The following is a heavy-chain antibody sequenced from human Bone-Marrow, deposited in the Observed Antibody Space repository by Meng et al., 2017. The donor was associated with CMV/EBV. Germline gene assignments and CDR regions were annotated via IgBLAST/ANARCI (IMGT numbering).Heavy chain of an antibody. Sequence: KVSCKASGYSFTSYWIGWVRQMPGKGLEWMGIIYPGDSDTRYSPSFQGQVTISAGRSISTAYLQWSSLKASGTAMYYWSTLQCAFDYWGQGTLVTVSS. CDR1: GYSFTSYW. D-gene: IGHD5-24*01. CDR3: STLQCAFDY. J-gene: IGHJ4*02. V-gene: IGHV5-51*01. CDR2: IYPGDSDT.